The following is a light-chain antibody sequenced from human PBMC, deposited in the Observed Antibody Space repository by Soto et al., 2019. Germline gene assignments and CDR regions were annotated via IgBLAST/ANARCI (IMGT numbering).Light chain of an antibody. CDR2: GDN. CDR1: TSNIGAPYD. J-gene: IGLJ1*01. Sequence: QSALAHPPSVSGAPGQRVSISCTGSTSNIGAPYDVHWYQHLPGTAPKLLIYGDNNRPSGVPDRFSGSKSGTSASLAITRLQAEDEADYYCQSYDISLHNYVFGTGTKVTVL. V-gene: IGLV1-40*01. CDR3: QSYDISLHNYV.